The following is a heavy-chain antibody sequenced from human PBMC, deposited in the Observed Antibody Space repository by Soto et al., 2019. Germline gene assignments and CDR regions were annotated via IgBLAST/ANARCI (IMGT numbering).Heavy chain of an antibody. CDR1: GYTFTGYY. J-gene: IGHJ5*02. Sequence: GASVKVSCKASGYTFTGYYMHWVRQAPGQGLEWMGWINPNSGGTNYAQKFQGWVTMTRDTSISTAYMELSMLRSDDTAVYYCARGAECSGGSCYGGWFDPWGQGTLVTVSS. V-gene: IGHV1-2*04. CDR2: INPNSGGT. CDR3: ARGAECSGGSCYGGWFDP. D-gene: IGHD2-15*01.